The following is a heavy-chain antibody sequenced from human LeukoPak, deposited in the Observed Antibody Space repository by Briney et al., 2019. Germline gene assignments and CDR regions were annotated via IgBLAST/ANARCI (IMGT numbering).Heavy chain of an antibody. D-gene: IGHD3-22*01. CDR3: AKAAYDSSGYYNCYYYMDV. CDR2: IWYDGSNK. V-gene: IGHV3-33*06. J-gene: IGHJ6*03. CDR1: GFTFSSYG. Sequence: GGSLRLSCAASGFTFSSYGMHWVRQAPGKGLEWVAVIWYDGSNKYYADSVKGRFTISRDNSKNTLYLQMNSLRAEDTAVYYCAKAAYDSSGYYNCYYYMDVWGKGTTVTVSS.